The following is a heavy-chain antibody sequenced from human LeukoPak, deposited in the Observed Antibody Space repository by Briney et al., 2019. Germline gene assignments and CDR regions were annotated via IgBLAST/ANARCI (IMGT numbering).Heavy chain of an antibody. D-gene: IGHD6-19*01. CDR1: GGSFSGYY. V-gene: IGHV4-34*01. CDR2: INHSGST. CDR3: ARAHSSGWFD. J-gene: IGHJ4*02. Sequence: SETLSLTCAVYGGSFSGYYWSWIRQPPGKGLEWIGEINHSGSTNYNPSLKSRVTISVDTSKNQLSLKLSSVTAADTAVYYCARAHSSGWFDWGQGTLVTVSS.